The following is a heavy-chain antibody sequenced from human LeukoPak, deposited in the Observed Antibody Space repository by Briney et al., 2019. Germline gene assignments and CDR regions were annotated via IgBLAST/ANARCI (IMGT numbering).Heavy chain of an antibody. J-gene: IGHJ2*01. Sequence: PSETLSLTCTVSGGSISSYYWSWIRQPPGKGLEWIGYIYYSGSTNYNPSLKSRVTISVDTSKNQFSLKLSSVTAADTAVYYCARQFSLLDSAWYFDLWGRGTLVTVSS. CDR2: IYYSGST. CDR3: ARQFSLLDSAWYFDL. D-gene: IGHD3-10*01. V-gene: IGHV4-59*08. CDR1: GGSISSYY.